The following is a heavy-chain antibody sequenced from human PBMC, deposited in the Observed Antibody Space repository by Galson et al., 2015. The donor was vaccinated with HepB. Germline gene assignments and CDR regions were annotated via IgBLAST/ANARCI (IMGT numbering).Heavy chain of an antibody. J-gene: IGHJ4*02. CDR3: ARDFLWQHLVPQDRRDY. Sequence: SLRLSCAASGFTFSSYGMNWVRQAPGKGLEWVSSVSGISSYISYADSVKGRFTISRDNAQNSLSLQMNRLRGEDTAVYYCARDFLWQHLVPQDRRDYWGQGTLVTVSS. CDR1: GFTFSSYG. V-gene: IGHV3-21*01. CDR2: VSGISSYI. D-gene: IGHD2-21*01.